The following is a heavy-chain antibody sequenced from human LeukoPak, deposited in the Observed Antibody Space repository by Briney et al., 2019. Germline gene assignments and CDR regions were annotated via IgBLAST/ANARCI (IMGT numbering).Heavy chain of an antibody. CDR2: IYYSGST. D-gene: IGHD6-19*01. CDR3: ARQGRGEAVALDY. V-gene: IGHV4-59*08. J-gene: IGHJ4*02. Sequence: SETLSLTCTVSGGSISSYYWSWIRQPPGKGLEWIGYIYYSGSTNYNPSLKSRVTISVDTSKNQFSLKLSSVTAADTAVYYCARQGRGEAVALDYRGQGTLVSVSS. CDR1: GGSISSYY.